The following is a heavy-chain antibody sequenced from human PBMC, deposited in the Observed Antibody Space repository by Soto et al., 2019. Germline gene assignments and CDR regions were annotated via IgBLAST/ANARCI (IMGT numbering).Heavy chain of an antibody. CDR3: ARASRQQGNVVTAIMWGAERGYFDY. CDR2: ISSSSSYT. CDR1: GFTFSDYY. V-gene: IGHV3-11*06. J-gene: IGHJ4*02. D-gene: IGHD2-21*02. Sequence: QVQLVESGGGLVKPGGSLRLSCAASGFTFSDYYMSWIRQAPGKGLEWVSYISSSSSYTNYADSVKGRFTISRDNAKNSLYLQMNSLRAEDTAVYYCARASRQQGNVVTAIMWGAERGYFDYWGQGTLVTVSS.